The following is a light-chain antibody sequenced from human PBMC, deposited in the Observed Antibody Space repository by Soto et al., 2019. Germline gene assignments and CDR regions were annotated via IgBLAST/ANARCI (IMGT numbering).Light chain of an antibody. CDR3: QVWDSNSDHYV. J-gene: IGLJ1*01. CDR1: KIGSKS. CDR2: DGR. Sequence: SYDLTQPPSVSVAPGQTAVVTCWGTKIGSKSVHWYQQKAGQAPVLVVYDGRDRPSGIPERFSGSNSGNTATLTISRVEAGDEADYYCQVWDSNSDHYVFGAGTKVTVL. V-gene: IGLV3-21*02.